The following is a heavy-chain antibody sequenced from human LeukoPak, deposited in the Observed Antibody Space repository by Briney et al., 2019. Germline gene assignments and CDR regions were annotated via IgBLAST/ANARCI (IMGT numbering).Heavy chain of an antibody. CDR2: IYYSGST. CDR1: GGSISSSSYY. Sequence: SETLSLTCTVSGGSISSSSYYWGWIRQPPGKGLEWIGSIYYSGSTYYNPSLKSRVTISVDTSKNQFSLKLSSVTAADTAVYYCARGLRIAVAGTFDYWDQGTLVTVSS. J-gene: IGHJ4*02. D-gene: IGHD6-19*01. V-gene: IGHV4-39*01. CDR3: ARGLRIAVAGTFDY.